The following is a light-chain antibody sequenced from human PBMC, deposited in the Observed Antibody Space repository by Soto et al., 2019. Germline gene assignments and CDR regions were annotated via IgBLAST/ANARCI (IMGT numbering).Light chain of an antibody. J-gene: IGKJ1*01. CDR2: DAS. CDR1: QRTTYW. CDR3: RHYNGYSPWT. V-gene: IGKV1-5*01. Sequence: DIQMTQSPSTLSASVGDRVTITCRASQRTTYWLAWYQQRTGKAPKLLIYDASTFHSGAPSRFIGSRSGTDVTLIIIDLQPDDVATSYCRHYNGYSPWTFGLGTRVEI.